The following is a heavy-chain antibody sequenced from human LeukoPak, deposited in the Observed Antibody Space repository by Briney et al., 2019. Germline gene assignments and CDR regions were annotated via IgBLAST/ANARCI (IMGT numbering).Heavy chain of an antibody. V-gene: IGHV4-39*01. D-gene: IGHD1-26*01. CDR3: ARHLGGSYSPDYYYMDV. J-gene: IGHJ6*03. Sequence: SETLSLTCTVSGGSISSSSYYWGWIRQPPGKGLEWIGSIYYSGSTYYNPSLKSRVTISEDTSKNQFILKLSSVTAADTAVYYCARHLGGSYSPDYYYMDVWGKGTTVTVSS. CDR1: GGSISSSSYY. CDR2: IYYSGST.